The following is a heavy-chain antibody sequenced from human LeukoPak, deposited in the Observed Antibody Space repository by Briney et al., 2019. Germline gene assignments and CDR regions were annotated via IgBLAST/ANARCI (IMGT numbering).Heavy chain of an antibody. D-gene: IGHD1-26*01. CDR2: IYYSGST. CDR1: GGSISSSSYY. J-gene: IGHJ4*02. V-gene: IGHV4-39*07. Sequence: SETLSLTCTVSGGSISSSSYYWGWIRQPPGKGLEWIGSIYYSGSTYYNPSLKSRVTMSVDTSKNQFSLKLSSVTAADTAVYYCARDVGGSYFPFDYWGQGTLVTVSS. CDR3: ARDVGGSYFPFDY.